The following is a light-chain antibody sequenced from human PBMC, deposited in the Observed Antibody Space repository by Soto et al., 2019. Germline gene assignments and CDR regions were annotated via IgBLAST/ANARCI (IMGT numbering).Light chain of an antibody. J-gene: IGKJ1*01. CDR3: QQYNGYSRA. V-gene: IGKV1-5*03. CDR2: RAS. Sequence: DIQMTQSPSTLSASIGDRVTITCRASQSISDWLAWYQQKPGKAPKLLIYRASNLESGVPSRFSGSGSGTEFTLTISILQPDDFATYYCQQYNGYSRAFGQGTKVEIK. CDR1: QSISDW.